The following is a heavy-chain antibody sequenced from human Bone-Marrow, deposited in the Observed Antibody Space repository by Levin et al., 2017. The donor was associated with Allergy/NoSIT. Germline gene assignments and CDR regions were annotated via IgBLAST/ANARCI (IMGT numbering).Heavy chain of an antibody. CDR3: ATDHDSSGYYYFFVS. Sequence: GESLKISSAASGFTFKSAWMNWVRQAPGKGLECVGRIKTNTGGGTTDYAAHVSGRFTISRDDSKNILYLQMTSLKAEDTAVYFCATDHDSSGYYYFFVSWGQGTLVTVSS. V-gene: IGHV3-15*01. CDR2: IKTNTGGGTT. D-gene: IGHD3-22*01. J-gene: IGHJ1*01. CDR1: GFTFKSAW.